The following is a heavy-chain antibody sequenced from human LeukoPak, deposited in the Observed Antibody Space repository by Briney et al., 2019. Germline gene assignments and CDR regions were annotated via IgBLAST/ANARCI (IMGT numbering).Heavy chain of an antibody. D-gene: IGHD3-22*01. CDR3: ARDFEYYYDSSGTQTPYYYYYGMDV. CDR2: IYYSGST. V-gene: IGHV4-39*02. CDR1: GGSISSSSHY. J-gene: IGHJ6*02. Sequence: SETLSLTCTVSGGSISSSSHYWGWIRQPPGKGLEWIGSIYYSGSTYYNPSLKSRVTISVDTSKNQFSLKLSSVTAADTAVYYCARDFEYYYDSSGTQTPYYYYYGMDVWGQGTTVTVSS.